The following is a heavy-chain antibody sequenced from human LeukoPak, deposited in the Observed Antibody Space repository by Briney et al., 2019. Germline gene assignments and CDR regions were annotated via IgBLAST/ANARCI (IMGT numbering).Heavy chain of an antibody. CDR1: GYSFTNYW. CDR3: ARRDCSGGSCSDY. Sequence: GESLKISCKGSGYSFTNYWIGWVRQMPGKGLEWMGMIFPADSDDRYSPPFQGQVTISADKSISTAYLQWSSLKASDTAMYYCARRDCSGGSCSDYWGQGTLVTVSS. D-gene: IGHD2-15*01. CDR2: IFPADSDD. J-gene: IGHJ4*02. V-gene: IGHV5-51*01.